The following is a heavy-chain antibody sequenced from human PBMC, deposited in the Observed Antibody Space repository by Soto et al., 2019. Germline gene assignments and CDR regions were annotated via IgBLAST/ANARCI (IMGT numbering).Heavy chain of an antibody. CDR3: AKDLGSSGWYSV. J-gene: IGHJ4*02. CDR2: ISYDGSNK. Sequence: LRLSCAASGFTFSSYGMHWVRQAPGKGLEWVAVISYDGSNKYYADSVKGRFTISRDNSKNTLYLQMNSLRAEDTAVYYCAKDLGSSGWYSVWGQGTLVTVS. CDR1: GFTFSSYG. D-gene: IGHD6-19*01. V-gene: IGHV3-30*18.